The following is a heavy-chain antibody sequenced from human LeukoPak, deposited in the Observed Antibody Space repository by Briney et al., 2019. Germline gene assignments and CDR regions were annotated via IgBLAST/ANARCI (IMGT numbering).Heavy chain of an antibody. CDR1: GGSISSYY. Sequence: PSETLSLTCTVSGGSISSYYWSWIRQPPGKGLEWIGYIYYSGSTNYNPSLKSRVTISVDTSKNQFSLKLSSVTAADTAVYYCARGDIVVVVAATRRAFDIGGQGTMVTVSS. CDR3: ARGDIVVVVAATRRAFDI. D-gene: IGHD2-15*01. CDR2: IYYSGST. V-gene: IGHV4-59*12. J-gene: IGHJ3*02.